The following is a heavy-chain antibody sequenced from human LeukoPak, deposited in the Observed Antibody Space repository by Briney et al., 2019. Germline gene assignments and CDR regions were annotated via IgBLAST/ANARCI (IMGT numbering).Heavy chain of an antibody. Sequence: VASVKVSCKASGYTFTSYGISRVRQAPGQGLEWMGWISAYNGNTNYAQKLQGRVTMTTDTSTSTAYMELRSLRSDDTAVYYCARDLSIAAAGYYYYGMDVWGQGTTVTVSS. CDR2: ISAYNGNT. D-gene: IGHD6-13*01. V-gene: IGHV1-18*01. CDR3: ARDLSIAAAGYYYYGMDV. J-gene: IGHJ6*02. CDR1: GYTFTSYG.